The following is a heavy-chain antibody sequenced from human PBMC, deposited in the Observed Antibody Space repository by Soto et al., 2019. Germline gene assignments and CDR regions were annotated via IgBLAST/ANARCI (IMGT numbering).Heavy chain of an antibody. CDR1: GYTFTSYD. J-gene: IGHJ4*02. D-gene: IGHD5-12*01. Sequence: QVQLVQSGAEVKKPGASVKVSCKASGYTFTSYDINWVRQATGQGLEWMGWMNPNSGNTGYAQKFQGRVTMTRNTSISTAYMELSSLRSEDTAVYYCAGGRSLDGYQSPRFGYWGQGTLGTVSS. CDR3: AGGRSLDGYQSPRFGY. V-gene: IGHV1-8*01. CDR2: MNPNSGNT.